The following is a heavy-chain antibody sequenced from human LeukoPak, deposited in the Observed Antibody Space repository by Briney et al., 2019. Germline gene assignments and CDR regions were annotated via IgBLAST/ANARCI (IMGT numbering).Heavy chain of an antibody. Sequence: ASVKVSCKASGYTFTGYYMHWVRQAPGQGLEWMGRINPNSGGTNYAQKFQGRVTMTRDTSISTAYMELSRLRSDDTASYYCARDRCSGGNCAFDSWGQGTLVTVSS. CDR2: INPNSGGT. J-gene: IGHJ4*02. CDR3: ARDRCSGGNCAFDS. V-gene: IGHV1-2*06. CDR1: GYTFTGYY. D-gene: IGHD2-15*01.